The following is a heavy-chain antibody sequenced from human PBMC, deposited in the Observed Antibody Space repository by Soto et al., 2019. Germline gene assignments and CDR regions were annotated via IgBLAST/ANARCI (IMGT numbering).Heavy chain of an antibody. CDR3: TRDREGLAS. J-gene: IGHJ4*02. Sequence: GGSLRLSCAASGFTFSSYRMHWVRQAPGKGLVWVSSINSDGSTNHADSVKGRFTISRDDAKNTLYLQMNSLRVEDTAVYYCTRDREGLASWGQGTLVTVSS. CDR2: INSDGST. V-gene: IGHV3-74*01. CDR1: GFTFSSYR.